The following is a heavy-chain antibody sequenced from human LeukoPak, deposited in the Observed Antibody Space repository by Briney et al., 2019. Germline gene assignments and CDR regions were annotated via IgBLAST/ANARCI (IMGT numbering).Heavy chain of an antibody. V-gene: IGHV3-21*05. CDR1: GFTFSSYN. Sequence: GGSLRLSCAASGFTFSSYNINWVRQAPGKGLEWVSYISSSSSYTNYADSVKGRFTISRDNAKNSLYLQMNSLRAEDTAVYYCARGGKWELSDYWGQGTLVTVSS. CDR3: ARGGKWELSDY. J-gene: IGHJ4*02. CDR2: ISSSSSYT. D-gene: IGHD1-26*01.